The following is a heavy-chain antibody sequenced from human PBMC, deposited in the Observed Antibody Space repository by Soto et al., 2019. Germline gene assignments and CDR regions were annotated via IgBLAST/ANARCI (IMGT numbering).Heavy chain of an antibody. D-gene: IGHD1-1*01. V-gene: IGHV3-21*01. Sequence: GSLRLSCAVSGFTFSTYWRRWVRQVPGKVLEWVSSISSSSSYIYYADSVKGRFTISRDNAKNSLYLQMNSLRAEDTAVYYCARDLVRAELERINWFVPWGQGTLVTVSS. CDR1: GFTFSTYW. CDR2: ISSSSSYI. CDR3: ARDLVRAELERINWFVP. J-gene: IGHJ5*02.